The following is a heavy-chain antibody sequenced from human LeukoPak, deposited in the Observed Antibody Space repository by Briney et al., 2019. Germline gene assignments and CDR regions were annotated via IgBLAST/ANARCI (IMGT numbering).Heavy chain of an antibody. CDR3: ARERTSWGDAFDI. V-gene: IGHV3-30*14. D-gene: IGHD2-2*01. CDR2: ISYDGSNK. Sequence: GGSLRLSCAASGFTFSSYAMHWVRQAPGKGLEWVAVISYDGSNKYYADSVKGRFTISRDNSKNTLYLQMNSLRAEDTAVYYCARERTSWGDAFDIWGQGTMVTVSS. CDR1: GFTFSSYA. J-gene: IGHJ3*02.